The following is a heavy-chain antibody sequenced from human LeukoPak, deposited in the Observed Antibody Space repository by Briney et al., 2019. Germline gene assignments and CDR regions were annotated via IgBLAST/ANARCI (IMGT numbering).Heavy chain of an antibody. CDR3: ARRIAAAAAPYYFDY. CDR2: INSDGSST. D-gene: IGHD6-13*01. V-gene: IGHV3-74*01. CDR1: GFTFSSYW. J-gene: IGHJ4*02. Sequence: PGGSLRLSCAASGFTFSSYWMHWVRQAPAKGLLWVSRINSDGSSTSYADSVKGRFTISRDNAKNTLYLQMNSLRAEDTAVYYCARRIAAAAAPYYFDYWGQGTLVTVSS.